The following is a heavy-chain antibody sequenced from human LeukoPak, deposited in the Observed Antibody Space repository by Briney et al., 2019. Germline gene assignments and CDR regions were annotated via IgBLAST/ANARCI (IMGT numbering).Heavy chain of an antibody. V-gene: IGHV4-39*07. D-gene: IGHD2-8*01. CDR1: GASITIGAESYH. CDR2: IYYTGIS. CDR3: VRADYNGGNPGSFDI. J-gene: IGHJ3*02. Sequence: PSETLSLTCTVSGASITIGAESYHWGWIRQPPGKGLEWIGTIYYTGISYYNPSLESRVTSSLDTSKNQFSLTLNSVTAADAAVYYCVRADYNGGNPGSFDIWGRGTMVTVSS.